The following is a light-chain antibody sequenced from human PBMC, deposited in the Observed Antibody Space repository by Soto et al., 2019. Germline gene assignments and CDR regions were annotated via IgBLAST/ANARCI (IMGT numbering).Light chain of an antibody. Sequence: EIVLTQSPATLSLSPGERATLSCRASQSVNSYLAWYQQRPGQAPRLLIYDASNRATGVPARLGGRGSGTDFTLTISGLAPEYVAIDYCQQRANWPPITFGQGPRLESK. CDR1: QSVNSY. CDR2: DAS. J-gene: IGKJ5*01. V-gene: IGKV3-11*01. CDR3: QQRANWPPIT.